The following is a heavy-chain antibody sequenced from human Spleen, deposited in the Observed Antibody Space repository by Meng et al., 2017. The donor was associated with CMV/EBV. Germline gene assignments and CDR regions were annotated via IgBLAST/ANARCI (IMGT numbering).Heavy chain of an antibody. J-gene: IGHJ4*02. CDR1: GDSISWYY. Sequence: QVQLQLWGAGLLEQSTTMSSRYTVTGDSISWYYWSWIWQPHWKGLEWIGSIYTSGSPNYNPSLKSRVTMSVDTSKNQFSLKLSSVTAADTAVYYCGRYDSSGYHLDYWGQGTLVTVSS. CDR3: GRYDSSGYHLDY. V-gene: IGHV4-4*07. CDR2: IYTSGSP. D-gene: IGHD3-22*01.